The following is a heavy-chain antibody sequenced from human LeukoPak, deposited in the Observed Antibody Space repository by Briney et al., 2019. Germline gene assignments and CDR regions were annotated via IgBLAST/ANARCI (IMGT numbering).Heavy chain of an antibody. CDR1: GFIFSTYA. CDR3: AKDWSSGVSGYLISFDF. Sequence: GGSLRLSCAASGFIFSTYAMSWVRQAPGKGLEWVSAISSNGGIAYYADSVKGRFTISRDNSKNTLFLQANSLRAEDTAVYYCAKDWSSGVSGYLISFDFWGQGTLVTVSS. J-gene: IGHJ4*02. D-gene: IGHD3-22*01. CDR2: ISSNGGIA. V-gene: IGHV3-23*01.